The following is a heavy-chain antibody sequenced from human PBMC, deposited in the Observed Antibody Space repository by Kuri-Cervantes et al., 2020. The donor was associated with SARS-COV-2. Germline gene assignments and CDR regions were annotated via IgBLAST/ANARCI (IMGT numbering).Heavy chain of an antibody. CDR1: RFSLSSARMG. V-gene: IGHV2-26*01. J-gene: IGHJ4*02. CDR2: IFSDDEK. D-gene: IGHD4-11*01. CDR3: ARIRMTTVTTASFDY. Sequence: SGPTLVKPTETLTLTCTVSRFSLSSARMGVSWIRQPPGKALEWLAHIFSDDEKSYSTSLKSRLTISKDTSKSQVVLTMTNMDPVDTATYYCARIRMTTVTTASFDYWGQGTLVTVSS.